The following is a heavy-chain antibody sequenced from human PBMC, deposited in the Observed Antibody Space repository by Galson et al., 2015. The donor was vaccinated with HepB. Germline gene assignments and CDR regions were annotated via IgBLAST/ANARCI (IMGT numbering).Heavy chain of an antibody. V-gene: IGHV3-23*01. J-gene: IGHJ4*02. D-gene: IGHD3-10*01. CDR1: GFTFSSYA. CDR3: AKDLRAGYGVIITSIDY. CDR2: ISGSGGST. Sequence: SLRLSCAASGFTFSSYAMSWVRQAPGKGLEWVSAISGSGGSTYYADSVKGRFTISRDNSKNTLYLQMNSLRAEDTAVYYCAKDLRAGYGVIITSIDYWGQGTLVTVSS.